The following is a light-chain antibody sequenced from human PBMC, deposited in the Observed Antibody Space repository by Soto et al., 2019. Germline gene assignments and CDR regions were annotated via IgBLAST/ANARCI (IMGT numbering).Light chain of an antibody. CDR1: QSIRSY. V-gene: IGKV1-39*01. Sequence: DIQLTQSPSSLSASVGDKVTITCRASQSIRSYLNWVQQKPGKAPKLLIYAASSLQSGVPSRFSGSGSGTDFTLTISSLQPEDFATYYCQQSYSTPPTFGQGTRLEIK. CDR2: AAS. CDR3: QQSYSTPPT. J-gene: IGKJ5*01.